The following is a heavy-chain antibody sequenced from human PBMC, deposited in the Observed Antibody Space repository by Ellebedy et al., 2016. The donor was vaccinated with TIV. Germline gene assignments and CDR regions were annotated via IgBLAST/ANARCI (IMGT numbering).Heavy chain of an antibody. CDR2: ISAYNGNT. J-gene: IGHJ5*02. D-gene: IGHD3-9*01. CDR3: ARDITYYDILTGYLSNWFDP. Sequence: AASVKVSCKASGYTFTSYGISWVRQAPGQGLEWMGWISAYNGNTNYAQKLQGRVTMTTDTSTSTAYMELRSLRSDDTAVYYCARDITYYDILTGYLSNWFDPWGQGTLVTVSS. CDR1: GYTFTSYG. V-gene: IGHV1-18*04.